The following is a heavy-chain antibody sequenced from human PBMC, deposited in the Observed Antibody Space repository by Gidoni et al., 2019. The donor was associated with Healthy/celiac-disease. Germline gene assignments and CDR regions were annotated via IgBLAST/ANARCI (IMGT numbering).Heavy chain of an antibody. CDR3: ARGGYSSGWYVGY. Sequence: EVQLVESGGGLIQPGGSLRLSCAASVFTVSSNYMSWVRQAPGKGLEWVSVIYSGSSTYYADSVKGRFTISRDKSKNTLYLQMNSLRAEDTAVYYCARGGYSSGWYVGYWGQGTLVTVSS. CDR2: IYSGSST. J-gene: IGHJ4*02. D-gene: IGHD6-19*01. CDR1: VFTVSSNY. V-gene: IGHV3-53*01.